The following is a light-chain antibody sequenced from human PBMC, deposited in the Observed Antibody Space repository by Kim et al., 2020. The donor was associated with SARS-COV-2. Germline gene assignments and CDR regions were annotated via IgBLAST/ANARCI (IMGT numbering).Light chain of an antibody. CDR1: QSVSSN. Sequence: SPGERATLSCRASQSVSSNLACHQQKPGQAPRLLIYGASTRATGIPARFSGSGSGTEFTLTISSLQSEDFAVYYCQQYNNWPPLTFGGGTKVEIK. V-gene: IGKV3-15*01. CDR2: GAS. CDR3: QQYNNWPPLT. J-gene: IGKJ4*01.